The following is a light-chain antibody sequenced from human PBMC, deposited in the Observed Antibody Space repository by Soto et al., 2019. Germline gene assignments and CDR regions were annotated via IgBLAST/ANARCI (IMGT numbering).Light chain of an antibody. CDR1: QPISTY. J-gene: IGKJ1*01. CDR3: QEYVTYWT. Sequence: DIQMTQSPSSLSAFIGDTVTITCRASQPISTYLAWYQHKPGKAPNLLVYAASTLESGVPARFSGSGSGTEFTLTITGLQPDDFATYYCQEYVTYWTFGQGTTGDIK. V-gene: IGKV1-5*03. CDR2: AAS.